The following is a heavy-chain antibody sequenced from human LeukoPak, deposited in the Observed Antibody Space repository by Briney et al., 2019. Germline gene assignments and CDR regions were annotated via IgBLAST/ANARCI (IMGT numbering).Heavy chain of an antibody. CDR2: IKSKTDGGTT. CDR3: TREDDSSGYLMGYFHH. V-gene: IGHV3-15*01. D-gene: IGHD3-22*01. J-gene: IGHJ4*02. Sequence: GGSLRLSCPASGFTFINAWMSWVRQAPGKGREWVGRIKSKTDGGTTDYAVPVEGRLTISRHDSNNTLYLQMNSWKTEDTTVYYCTREDDSSGYLMGYFHHGGQGTLVSVPS. CDR1: GFTFINAW.